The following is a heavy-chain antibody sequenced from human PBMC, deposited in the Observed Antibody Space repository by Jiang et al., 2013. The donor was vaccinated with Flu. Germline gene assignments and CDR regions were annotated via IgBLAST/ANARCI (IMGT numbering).Heavy chain of an antibody. CDR2: IKQDGSER. D-gene: IGHD3-3*01. CDR3: ARAYYDFWSGYYGYFDY. V-gene: IGHV3-7*03. Sequence: LVQPGGSLRLSCAASGFTFSSYWMSWVRQAPGKGLEWVANIKQDGSERYYVDSVKGRFTISRDNAKNSLYLQMNSLRAEDTAVYYCARAYYDFWSGYYGYFDYWGQGTLVTVSS. J-gene: IGHJ4*02. CDR1: GFTFSSYW.